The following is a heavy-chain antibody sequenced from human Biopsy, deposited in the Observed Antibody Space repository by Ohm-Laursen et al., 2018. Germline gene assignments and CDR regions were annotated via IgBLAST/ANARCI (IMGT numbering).Heavy chain of an antibody. V-gene: IGHV3-23*01. CDR1: GFTVYNNY. CDR2: ISGSGGNT. CDR3: AKGGYCTTSSCYMDLDY. J-gene: IGHJ4*02. Sequence: SLRLSCAASGFTVYNNYMTWVHQAPGKGLEWVSTISGSGGNTYYADSVRGRFTVSRDGSKSTLYLQMSSLSAEDTAFYYCAKGGYCTTSSCYMDLDYWGQGTLVTVSS. D-gene: IGHD2-2*02.